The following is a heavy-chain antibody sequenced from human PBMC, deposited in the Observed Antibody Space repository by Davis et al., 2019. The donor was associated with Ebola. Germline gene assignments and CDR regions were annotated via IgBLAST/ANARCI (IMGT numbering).Heavy chain of an antibody. CDR2: IKSKTDGGTT. D-gene: IGHD2-2*01. J-gene: IGHJ6*02. CDR3: TTAVPLGYCSSTICYLPRDYYGMDV. Sequence: PGGSLRLSCAASGFTFSNAWMSWVRQAPGKGLEWVGRIKSKTDGGTTDYAAPVKVRFTISRDDAKNTLYLQMNSLKTEDTAVYYCTTAVPLGYCSSTICYLPRDYYGMDVWGQGTTVTVSS. CDR1: GFTFSNAW. V-gene: IGHV3-15*01.